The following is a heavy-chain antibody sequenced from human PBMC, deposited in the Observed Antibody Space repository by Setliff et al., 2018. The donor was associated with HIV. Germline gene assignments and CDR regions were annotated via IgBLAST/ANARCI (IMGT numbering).Heavy chain of an antibody. Sequence: GESLKISCKGSGYTFTNYWIGWVRQMPGKGLEWMGIIYPGDSDTRYSPSFQGQVTISADKSISTPYLQWSSLKASDTAMYYCARLSVVTATRIYYFDYWGQGTLVTVSS. J-gene: IGHJ4*02. CDR1: GYTFTNYW. CDR2: IYPGDSDT. D-gene: IGHD2-21*02. V-gene: IGHV5-51*01. CDR3: ARLSVVTATRIYYFDY.